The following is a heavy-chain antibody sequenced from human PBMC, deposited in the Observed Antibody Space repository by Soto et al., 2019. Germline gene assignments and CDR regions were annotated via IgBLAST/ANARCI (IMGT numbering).Heavy chain of an antibody. Sequence: KVSCKASGGTFSIYTIIWVRQAPGQGLEWMGRIIPILGIANYAQKFQGRVTITADKSTSTAYMELSSLRSEDTAVYYCARWADYGDYWFDPWGQGTLVTVSS. V-gene: IGHV1-69*02. CDR1: GGTFSIYT. D-gene: IGHD4-17*01. CDR2: IIPILGIA. J-gene: IGHJ5*02. CDR3: ARWADYGDYWFDP.